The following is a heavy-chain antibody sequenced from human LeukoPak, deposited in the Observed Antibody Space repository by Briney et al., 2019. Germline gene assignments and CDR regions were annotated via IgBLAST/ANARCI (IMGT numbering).Heavy chain of an antibody. V-gene: IGHV1-8*01. Sequence: ASVKVSCKASGYTFTSYDFNWVRQATGQRPEWMGWMSPNSGDTGYAQKLQDRVTMTRNTSISTAYMELSSLRSDDTAVYYCARGPPNWGYDYWGPGTLVAVSS. CDR3: ARGPPNWGYDY. CDR1: GYTFTSYD. J-gene: IGHJ4*02. D-gene: IGHD7-27*01. CDR2: MSPNSGDT.